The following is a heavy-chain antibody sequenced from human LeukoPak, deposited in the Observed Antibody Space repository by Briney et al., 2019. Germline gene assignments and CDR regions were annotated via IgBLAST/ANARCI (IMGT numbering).Heavy chain of an antibody. J-gene: IGHJ6*02. Sequence: GGSLRLSCSASGFTVSSNYMSWVRQAPGKGLEWVSVIYSGGNTYYADSVKGRFTISRDISKNTLYLQMNSLRAEDTAVYYCARGLQPPVLYGMDVWGQGTTVTVSS. D-gene: IGHD4-11*01. CDR1: GFTVSSNY. CDR2: IYSGGNT. V-gene: IGHV3-53*01. CDR3: ARGLQPPVLYGMDV.